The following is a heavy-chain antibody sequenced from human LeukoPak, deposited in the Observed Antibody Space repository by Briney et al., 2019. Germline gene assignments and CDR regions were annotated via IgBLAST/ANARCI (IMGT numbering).Heavy chain of an antibody. CDR3: ARDIVAQDYYYYGMDV. Sequence: GASVKVSCKASGYTFTTYGISWVRQAPGQGLEWMGWITTYNGNTNYAQKFQGRVTMTRNTSISTAYMELSSLRSKDTAVYYCARDIVAQDYYYYGMDVWGQGTTVTVSS. D-gene: IGHD2-15*01. CDR1: GYTFTTYG. J-gene: IGHJ6*02. V-gene: IGHV1-18*01. CDR2: ITTYNGNT.